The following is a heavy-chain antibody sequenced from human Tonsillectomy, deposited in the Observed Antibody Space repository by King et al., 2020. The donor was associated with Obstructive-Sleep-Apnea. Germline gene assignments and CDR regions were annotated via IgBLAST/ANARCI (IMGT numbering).Heavy chain of an antibody. Sequence: QLQESGPGLVKPSETLSLTCTVSGGSIRSYYWSWIRQPPGKGLEWIGYIYYSGSTYYNPSLKSRVTISVDTSKNNFSLNVISVTAADTAVYYCARHLYSSGYLGCFDSWGQGTLVTVSS. CDR3: ARHLYSSGYLGCFDS. D-gene: IGHD6-19*01. CDR1: GGSIRSYY. CDR2: IYYSGST. V-gene: IGHV4-59*08. J-gene: IGHJ4*02.